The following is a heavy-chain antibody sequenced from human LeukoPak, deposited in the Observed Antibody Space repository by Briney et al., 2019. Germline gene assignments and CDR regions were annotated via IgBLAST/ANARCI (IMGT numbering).Heavy chain of an antibody. Sequence: ASVKVSCKASGYTFTSYGISWVRQAPGQRLEWMGWINAGNGNTKYSQKFQGRVTITRDTSASTAYMELSSLRSEDTAVYYCARDPSYYDILTGYYGIGYFDYWGQGTLVTVSS. CDR3: ARDPSYYDILTGYYGIGYFDY. CDR1: GYTFTSYG. CDR2: INAGNGNT. D-gene: IGHD3-9*01. V-gene: IGHV1-3*01. J-gene: IGHJ4*02.